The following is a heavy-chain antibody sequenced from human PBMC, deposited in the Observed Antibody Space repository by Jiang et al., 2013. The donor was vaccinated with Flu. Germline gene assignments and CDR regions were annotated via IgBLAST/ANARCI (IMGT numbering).Heavy chain of an antibody. J-gene: IGHJ1*01. CDR2: STQHWEP. CDR3: ARRSPTDY. D-gene: IGHD4-17*01. CDR1: GYSFTTYS. Sequence: ELKKPGASVKISCKTSGYSFTTYSINWVRQALDKGLSGWDGSTQHWEPIYAQGFTGRFVFSLDTSVSTAYLQINNLEAEDTAVYYCARRSPTDYWGQGTLVTVSS. V-gene: IGHV7-4-1*02.